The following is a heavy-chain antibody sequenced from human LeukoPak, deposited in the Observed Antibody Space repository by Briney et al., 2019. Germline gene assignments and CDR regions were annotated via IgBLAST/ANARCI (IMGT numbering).Heavy chain of an antibody. CDR3: ARHASVTPWYFDI. Sequence: PSETLSLTCTVSGGSISGYFWSWFRQPPGKGLEWIGYVHSSGSTNYNPSLKSRVAISVDTSKNQFSLKLASVTAADTALYYCARHASVTPWYFDIWGRGTLVTVSS. D-gene: IGHD4-17*01. CDR1: GGSISGYF. CDR2: VHSSGST. J-gene: IGHJ2*01. V-gene: IGHV4-59*08.